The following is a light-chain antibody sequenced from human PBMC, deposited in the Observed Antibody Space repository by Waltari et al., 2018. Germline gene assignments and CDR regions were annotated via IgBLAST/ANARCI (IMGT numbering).Light chain of an antibody. V-gene: IGLV2-8*01. CDR1: NSDIGPYNY. J-gene: IGLJ2*01. CDR2: EVN. CDR3: SSYAGSNTLV. Sequence: QSALTQPPSASGSPGQSVTISCSGTNSDIGPYNYVPWFQQHPGRAPNLLIYEVNKRPSGVPDRFSGSKSDNRASLTVSGLQADDEAVYHCSSYAGSNTLVFGGGTRLTVL.